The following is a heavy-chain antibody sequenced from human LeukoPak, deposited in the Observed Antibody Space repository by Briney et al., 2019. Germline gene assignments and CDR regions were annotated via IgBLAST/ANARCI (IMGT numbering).Heavy chain of an antibody. Sequence: SESLSVTCAVYGGSFSGYYWSWIRQPPGKGLGWIGEINRSGSTNYNPSLKSRVTISVDTSKNQFSLKLSSVTAADTAVYYCARALSHELLWFGEFFSPYYYHGMDVWGQGTTVTVSS. V-gene: IGHV4-34*01. CDR3: ARALSHELLWFGEFFSPYYYHGMDV. D-gene: IGHD3-10*01. CDR2: INRSGST. J-gene: IGHJ6*02. CDR1: GGSFSGYY.